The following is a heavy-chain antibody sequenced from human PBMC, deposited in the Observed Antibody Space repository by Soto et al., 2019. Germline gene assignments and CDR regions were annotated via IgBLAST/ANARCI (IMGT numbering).Heavy chain of an antibody. Sequence: SETLSLTCTVSGGSISSYYWSWIRQPPGKGLEWIGYIYYSGSTNYNPSLKSRVTISVDTSKNQFSLKLSSVTAADTAVYYCAREAAAGNWFDPWGQGTLVTVSS. D-gene: IGHD6-13*01. CDR1: GGSISSYY. CDR2: IYYSGST. J-gene: IGHJ5*02. CDR3: AREAAAGNWFDP. V-gene: IGHV4-59*01.